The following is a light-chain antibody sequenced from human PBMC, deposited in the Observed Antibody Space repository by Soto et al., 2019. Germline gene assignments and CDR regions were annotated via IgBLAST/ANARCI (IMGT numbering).Light chain of an antibody. V-gene: IGKV3D-15*01. CDR1: QSVSGN. Sequence: EIVMTQSPATLSFSPGERATLSCRASQSVSGNLAWYQQKVGQPPRLLIYDASTRATDIPARFSGSGSGTEFTLTISGLQSEDFAVYYCQHYNNWPPYTFGQGTKVDIK. CDR2: DAS. J-gene: IGKJ2*01. CDR3: QHYNNWPPYT.